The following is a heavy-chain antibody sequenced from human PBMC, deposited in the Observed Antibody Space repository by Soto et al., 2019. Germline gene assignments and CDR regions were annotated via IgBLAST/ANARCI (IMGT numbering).Heavy chain of an antibody. D-gene: IGHD2-15*01. CDR2: INPNTGNT. J-gene: IGHJ4*02. V-gene: IGHV1-2*02. CDR1: GYTFSGHF. Sequence: ASVKVFCKTSGYTFSGHFLQWVRQAPGAGPEWMGWINPNTGNTKYGQKFEGRVTMTRDMSSSTAYMELTRLTVDDTAVYFCARAGSYCSGGSCSFAYWGQGSLVTVSS. CDR3: ARAGSYCSGGSCSFAY.